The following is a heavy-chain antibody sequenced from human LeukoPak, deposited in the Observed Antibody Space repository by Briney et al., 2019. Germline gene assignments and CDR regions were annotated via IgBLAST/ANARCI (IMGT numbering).Heavy chain of an antibody. D-gene: IGHD4-17*01. CDR1: GFTFSSYG. V-gene: IGHV3-30*18. Sequence: GRSLRLSCAASGFTFSSYGMHWVRQAPGKGLEWVAVISYDGSNKYYADSVKGRFTISRDNSKNTLYLQMYSLRAEDTAVYYCAKDGNYGDYGKGYWGQGTLVTVSS. CDR2: ISYDGSNK. J-gene: IGHJ4*02. CDR3: AKDGNYGDYGKGY.